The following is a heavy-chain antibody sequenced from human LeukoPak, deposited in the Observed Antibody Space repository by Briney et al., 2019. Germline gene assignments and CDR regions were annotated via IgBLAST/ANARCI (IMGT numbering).Heavy chain of an antibody. D-gene: IGHD3-3*01. CDR3: AKCLGSGYYYYYYYYMDV. V-gene: IGHV3-11*04. CDR1: GFTFSDYY. Sequence: KTGGSLRLSCAASGFTFSDYYMSWIRQAPGKGLEWVSYISSSGSTIYYADSVKGRFTISRDNAKNSLYLQMNSLRAEDTAVYYCAKCLGSGYYYYYYYYMDVWGKGTTVTVSS. J-gene: IGHJ6*03. CDR2: ISSSGSTI.